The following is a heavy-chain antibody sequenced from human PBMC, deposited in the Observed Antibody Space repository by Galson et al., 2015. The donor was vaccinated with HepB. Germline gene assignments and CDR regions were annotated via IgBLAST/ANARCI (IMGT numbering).Heavy chain of an antibody. Sequence: SVKVSCKASGYTFTSYDINWVRQATGQGLEWMGWMNPNSGNTGYAQKFQGRVTMTRNTSISTAYMELSSLRSEDTAVYYCARGPSYSSRRGNWFDPWGQGTLVTVSS. CDR2: MNPNSGNT. CDR3: ARGPSYSSRRGNWFDP. D-gene: IGHD6-13*01. J-gene: IGHJ5*02. CDR1: GYTFTSYD. V-gene: IGHV1-8*01.